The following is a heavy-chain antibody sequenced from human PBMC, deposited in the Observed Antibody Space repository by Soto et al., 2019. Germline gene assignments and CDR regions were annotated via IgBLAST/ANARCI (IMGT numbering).Heavy chain of an antibody. J-gene: IGHJ3*02. D-gene: IGHD2-15*01. V-gene: IGHV3-21*01. Sequence: GGSLRLSCAASGFTFRSYSMNWVRQAPGKGLEWVSSISSSSSYIYYADSVKGRFTISRDNAKNSLYLQMNSLRAEDTAVYYCARVRIHAFDIWGQGTMVTVSS. CDR3: ARVRIHAFDI. CDR1: GFTFRSYS. CDR2: ISSSSSYI.